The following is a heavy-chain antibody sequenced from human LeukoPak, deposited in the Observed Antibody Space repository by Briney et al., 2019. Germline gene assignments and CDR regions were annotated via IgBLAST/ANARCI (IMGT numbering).Heavy chain of an antibody. CDR2: ISGSGSST. D-gene: IGHD3-22*01. Sequence: PGGSLRLSCAASGFTFSSYSMTWVRQAPGKGLQWVSAISGSGSSTYYADSVKGRFTISRDNSKNTLYLQMNSLRAEDTAPYYCAKARFPKSSADAFDIWGQGKMVTVSS. V-gene: IGHV3-23*01. CDR1: GFTFSSYS. J-gene: IGHJ3*02. CDR3: AKARFPKSSADAFDI.